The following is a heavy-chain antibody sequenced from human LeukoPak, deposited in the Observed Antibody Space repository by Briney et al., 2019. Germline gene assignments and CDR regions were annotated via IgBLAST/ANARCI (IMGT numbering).Heavy chain of an antibody. CDR2: IYYSGST. CDR3: ARVGSWTDAFDI. CDR1: GGSISSYY. D-gene: IGHD2-15*01. Sequence: PSETLSLTCTVSGGSISSYYWSWIRQPPGKGLEWIGYIYYSGSTNYNPSLKSRVTISVDTSKNQFSLKLSSVTAADTAVYYCARVGSWTDAFDIWGQGTMVTVSS. V-gene: IGHV4-59*01. J-gene: IGHJ3*02.